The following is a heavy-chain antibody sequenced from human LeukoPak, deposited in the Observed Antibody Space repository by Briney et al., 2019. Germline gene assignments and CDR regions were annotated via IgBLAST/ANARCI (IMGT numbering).Heavy chain of an antibody. D-gene: IGHD4-17*01. CDR2: INSDGSST. V-gene: IGHV3-74*01. Sequence: PGGSLRLSCAASGFTFSSYWMHWVRQAPGKGLVWVSRINSDGSSTSYADSVRGRFTISRDNAKNTLYLQMNSLRAEDTAVYYCARDQHGDYVFDYWGQGTLVTVSS. CDR3: ARDQHGDYVFDY. CDR1: GFTFSSYW. J-gene: IGHJ4*02.